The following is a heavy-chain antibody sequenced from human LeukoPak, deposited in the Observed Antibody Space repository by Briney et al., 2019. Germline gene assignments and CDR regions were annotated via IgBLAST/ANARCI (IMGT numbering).Heavy chain of an antibody. CDR3: ARVAGIDYYDSSVYPDY. V-gene: IGHV1-2*02. D-gene: IGHD3-22*01. J-gene: IGHJ4*02. Sequence: ASVKVSCKASGYTFTGYFIHWVRQAPGQGLEWMGWINPKSGGTNYAQKFQGRVTMTRDTSISTAYMELSRLTSDDTAVYYCARVAGIDYYDSSVYPDYWGQGTLVTVSS. CDR1: GYTFTGYF. CDR2: INPKSGGT.